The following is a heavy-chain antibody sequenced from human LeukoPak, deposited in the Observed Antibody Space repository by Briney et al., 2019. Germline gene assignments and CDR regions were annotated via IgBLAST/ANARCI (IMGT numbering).Heavy chain of an antibody. J-gene: IGHJ4*02. V-gene: IGHV4-39*01. D-gene: IGHD6-13*01. CDR1: GGSISSSSYY. Sequence: SETLSLTCTVSGGSISSSSYYWGWIRQPPGKGLEWIGSIYYSGSTYYNPSLKSRVTISVDTSTNQFSLKLSSVTAADTAVYYCASPNGYSTSWYAYWGQGTLVTVSS. CDR3: ASPNGYSTSWYAY. CDR2: IYYSGST.